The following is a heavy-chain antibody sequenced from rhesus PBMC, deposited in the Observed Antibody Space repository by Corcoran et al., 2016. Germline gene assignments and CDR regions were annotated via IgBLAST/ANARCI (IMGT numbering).Heavy chain of an antibody. V-gene: IGHV3-103*01. D-gene: IGHD1-44*01. CDR1: GFTFSSHA. CDR2: ISSGGST. J-gene: IGHJ6*01. Sequence: EVQLVESGGGLATPGGSLRLSCAASGFTFSSHAMHWVRQAPGKGLGWVSVISSGGSTYYAASVQRRFTISTDNSKNTLSLQMNSLRAEDTAVYYCAKGGSGNYPYGLDSWGQGVVVTVSS. CDR3: AKGGSGNYPYGLDS.